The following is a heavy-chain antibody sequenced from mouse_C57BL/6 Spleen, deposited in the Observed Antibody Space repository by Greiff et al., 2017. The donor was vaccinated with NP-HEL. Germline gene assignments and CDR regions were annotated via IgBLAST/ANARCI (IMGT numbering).Heavy chain of an antibody. CDR1: GYSFTDYN. D-gene: IGHD2-12*01. V-gene: IGHV1-39*01. CDR3: ARAGLEATTFAY. Sequence: EVKLMESGPELVKPGASVKISCKASGYSFTDYNMNWVKQSNGKSLEWIGVINPNYGTTSYNQKFKGKATLTVDQSSSTAYMQLNSLTSEDSAVYYCARAGLEATTFAYWGQGTLVTVSA. CDR2: INPNYGTT. J-gene: IGHJ3*01.